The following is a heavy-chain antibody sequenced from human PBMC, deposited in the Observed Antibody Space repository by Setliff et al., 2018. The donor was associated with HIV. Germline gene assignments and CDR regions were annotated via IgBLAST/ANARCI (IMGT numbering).Heavy chain of an antibody. J-gene: IGHJ6*03. CDR3: ARHAALIKRYYYYYLDV. V-gene: IGHV4-39*01. CDR1: GDSISTDNYH. Sequence: PSETLSLTCTVSGDSISTDNYHWGWIRQPPGKGLEWIGHTANTDYNPSLKSRVTVSVDTSKNQWYLRLSSVTAADTAVNYCARHAALIKRYYYYYLDVWGKGTTVTVSS. CDR2: TANT. D-gene: IGHD5-18*01.